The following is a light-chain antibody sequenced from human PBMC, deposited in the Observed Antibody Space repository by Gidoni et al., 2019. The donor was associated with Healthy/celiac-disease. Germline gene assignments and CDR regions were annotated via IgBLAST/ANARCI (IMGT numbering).Light chain of an antibody. J-gene: IGKJ2*01. Sequence: EIVLPQSPATRSLSPGETATPACRASQSVSSYIAWYQQKPGQAPRLLIYDASHRATGIPARFSGSGSGTDFTLTISSIEPEDFAVYYCQQRSNWPPEYTFGQGTKLEIK. V-gene: IGKV3-11*01. CDR2: DAS. CDR3: QQRSNWPPEYT. CDR1: QSVSSY.